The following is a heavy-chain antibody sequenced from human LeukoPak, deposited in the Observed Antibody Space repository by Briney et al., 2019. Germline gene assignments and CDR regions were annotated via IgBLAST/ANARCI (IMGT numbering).Heavy chain of an antibody. CDR1: TFTFSNAW. D-gene: IGHD2-15*01. V-gene: IGHV3-15*01. J-gene: IGHJ3*02. Sequence: TGGSLRLSCAASTFTFSNAWMSWVRQAPGKGLEWVGRIKSKSDGGTTDYAAPVKGRFTISRDDSKNTLYLQMNSLKTKDTAVYYCTTAPRGYCSGGSCSYAFDIWGQGTMVTVSS. CDR2: IKSKSDGGTT. CDR3: TTAPRGYCSGGSCSYAFDI.